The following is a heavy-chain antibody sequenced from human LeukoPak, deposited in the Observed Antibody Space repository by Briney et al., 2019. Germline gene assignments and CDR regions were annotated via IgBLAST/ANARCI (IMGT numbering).Heavy chain of an antibody. J-gene: IGHJ4*02. D-gene: IGHD4-23*01. V-gene: IGHV1-46*02. CDR3: AREASGGYFDY. CDR2: INPTGDST. CDR1: GYTFNSYY. Sequence: ASVNVSCKASGYTFNSYYMHWVRQAPGQGLEWVELINPTGDSTNYAQKFRGRVTMTRHASTSTVYMDLNSLTSEDTAVYYCAREASGGYFDYWGQGTLVTVSS.